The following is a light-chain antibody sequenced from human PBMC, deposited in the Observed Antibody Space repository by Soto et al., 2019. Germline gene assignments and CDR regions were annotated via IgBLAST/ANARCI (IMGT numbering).Light chain of an antibody. CDR3: QRYNNWPLT. J-gene: IGKJ4*01. Sequence: EIVLTQSPATLSVSPGERATLSCRASESVSSNLAWYQQKPGQAPRLLIRGASTRAAGIPARFSGSGSGTEFTLTINSLRSEDFAIYYCQRYNNWPLTFGGGTK. V-gene: IGKV3D-15*01. CDR2: GAS. CDR1: ESVSSN.